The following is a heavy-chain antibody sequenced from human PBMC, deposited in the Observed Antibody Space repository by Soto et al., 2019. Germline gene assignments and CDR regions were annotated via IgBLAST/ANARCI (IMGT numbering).Heavy chain of an antibody. CDR1: GITFSNYM. Sequence: EVQVLESGGGLVQPGGSLRLSCEASGITFSNYMMTWIRQAPGKGLEWVSTITAGGDGTYYADSVKGRFTMSRETSKNTXNFQMNSLRAEDTAVYYCAPHVYCSGGSCQYDAFAIRGQGTMVTVSS. D-gene: IGHD2-15*01. V-gene: IGHV3-23*01. J-gene: IGHJ3*02. CDR2: ITAGGDGT. CDR3: APHVYCSGGSCQYDAFAI.